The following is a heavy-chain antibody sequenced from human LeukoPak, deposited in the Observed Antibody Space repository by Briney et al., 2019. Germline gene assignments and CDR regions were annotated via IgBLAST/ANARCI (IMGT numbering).Heavy chain of an antibody. J-gene: IGHJ4*02. CDR2: IYYSGST. D-gene: IGHD3-22*01. V-gene: IGHV4-59*08. Sequence: SETLSLTCTVSGGSISSHYWSWIRQPPGKGLEWIGYIYYSGSTNYNPSLKSRVTMSVDMSKNQFSLKLSSVTAADTAVYYCARQGSGYPFDYWGQGTLVTVSS. CDR3: ARQGSGYPFDY. CDR1: GGSISSHY.